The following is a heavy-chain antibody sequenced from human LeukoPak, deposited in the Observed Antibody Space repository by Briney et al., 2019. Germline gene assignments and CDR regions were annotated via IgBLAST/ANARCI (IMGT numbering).Heavy chain of an antibody. CDR2: IEQDGSEK. CDR1: GFTFSSYW. CDR3: ASLTPAEMATKGGNAFDI. J-gene: IGHJ3*02. V-gene: IGHV3-7*01. Sequence: GGSLRLSCAAAGFTFSSYWMSWVRQAPGKGLEWVANIEQDGSEKYYVHSVKCRFTISRDNAKNSLYLQMNSLRAEDTAVYYCASLTPAEMATKGGNAFDIWGQGTMVTVSS. D-gene: IGHD5-24*01.